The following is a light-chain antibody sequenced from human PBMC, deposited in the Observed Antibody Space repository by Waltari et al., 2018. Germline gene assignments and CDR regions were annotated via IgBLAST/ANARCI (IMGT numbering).Light chain of an antibody. CDR3: SSYTSSSTLD. CDR2: EVS. CDR1: SSDVGGYNY. V-gene: IGLV2-14*01. Sequence: QSALTQPASVSGSPGQSITISCTGTSSDVGGYNYVSWYQQHPGKAPKLMIYEVSNRPSGVANHFSGSKSGNTASLPIAVLQAEDEADYYCSSYTSSSTLDFGTGTKVTVL. J-gene: IGLJ1*01.